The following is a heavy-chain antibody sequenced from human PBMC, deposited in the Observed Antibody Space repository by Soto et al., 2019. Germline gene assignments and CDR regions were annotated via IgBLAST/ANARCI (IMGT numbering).Heavy chain of an antibody. J-gene: IGHJ6*02. Sequence: PEGSLRLSCAASEFTFSNYAMSWVRQAPGKGLEWVSSISDDGGATYYVDSVKGRFAISRDNGKNTLYLQMNSLRAEDTAVYYCARVRTENYYGMDVWGQGTTVTVSS. CDR2: ISDDGGAT. CDR3: ARVRTENYYGMDV. CDR1: EFTFSNYA. V-gene: IGHV3-23*01.